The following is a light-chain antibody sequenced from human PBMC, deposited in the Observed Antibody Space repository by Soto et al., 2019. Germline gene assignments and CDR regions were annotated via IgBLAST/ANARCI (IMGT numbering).Light chain of an antibody. CDR1: QSISTY. Sequence: DIVLTQSPAPLSLSPGERATLSCRARQSISTYLAWYQQKPGQAPRLLIYDALNRATGIPARFSGSGSGTDFTRTISSLEPEDFAVYYCQHRRTRPRITFGPGPKVEI. J-gene: IGKJ3*01. CDR2: DAL. V-gene: IGKV3-11*01. CDR3: QHRRTRPRIT.